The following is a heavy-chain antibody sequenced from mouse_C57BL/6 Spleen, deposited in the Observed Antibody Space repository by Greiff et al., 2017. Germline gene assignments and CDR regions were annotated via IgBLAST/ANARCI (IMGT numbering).Heavy chain of an antibody. CDR3: ARGSYHDDGSSIYYFDS. CDR2: INYDGSSP. J-gene: IGHJ2*01. CDR1: GFTFSDYY. V-gene: IGHV5-16*01. D-gene: IGHD1-1*01. Sequence: EVKLMESEGGLVQPGSSMKLSCTASGFTFSDYYMAWVRQVPEKGLEWVANINYDGSSPYYLDSLKSRFILSGDNAKNCLYLQRSSRKSEDTATYYGARGSYHDDGSSIYYFDSGGQGTTLTVAS.